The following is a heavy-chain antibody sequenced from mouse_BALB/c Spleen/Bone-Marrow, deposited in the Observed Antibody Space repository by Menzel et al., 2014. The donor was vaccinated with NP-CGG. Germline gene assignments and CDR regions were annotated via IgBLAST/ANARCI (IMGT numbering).Heavy chain of an antibody. V-gene: IGHV2-2*02. Sequence: QVHVKQSGPGLVQPSQRLSIPCTVSGFSLTSYGVHWVRQSPGKGLEWLGVIWSGGSTDYNAAFISRLSISKDNSKSQVFFKMNSLQANDTAIYYCARDGYYAMDYWGQGTSVTVSS. CDR1: GFSLTSYG. CDR2: IWSGGST. CDR3: ARDGYYAMDY. J-gene: IGHJ4*01. D-gene: IGHD2-3*01.